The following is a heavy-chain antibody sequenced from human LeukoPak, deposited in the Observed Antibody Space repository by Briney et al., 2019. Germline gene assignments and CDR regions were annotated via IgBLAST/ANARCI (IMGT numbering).Heavy chain of an antibody. Sequence: PGGSLRLSCAASGFTFSNYWMSWVRQAPGKGLEWVSYISSSSSTIYYADSVKGRFTISRDNAKNSLYLQMNSLRAEDTAVYYCARAGIRPWWELPPRDYYYMDVWGKGTTVTVSS. V-gene: IGHV3-48*01. CDR2: ISSSSSTI. CDR1: GFTFSNYW. J-gene: IGHJ6*03. CDR3: ARAGIRPWWELPPRDYYYMDV. D-gene: IGHD1-26*01.